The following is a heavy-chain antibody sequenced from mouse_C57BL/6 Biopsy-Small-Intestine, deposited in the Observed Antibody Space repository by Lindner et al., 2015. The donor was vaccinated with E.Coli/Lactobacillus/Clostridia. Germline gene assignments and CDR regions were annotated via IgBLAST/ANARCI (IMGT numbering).Heavy chain of an antibody. CDR1: GYTFTDYN. CDR2: INPNNGGT. J-gene: IGHJ2*01. V-gene: IGHV1-18*01. CDR3: ARPYYYGSSYYFDY. D-gene: IGHD1-1*01. Sequence: VQLQESGPELVKPGASVKIPCKASGYTFTDYNMDWVKQSHGKSLEWIGNINPNNGGTIYNQKFKGKATLTVDKSPSTAYMELRSLTSEDTAVYYCARPYYYGSSYYFDYWGQGTTLTVSS.